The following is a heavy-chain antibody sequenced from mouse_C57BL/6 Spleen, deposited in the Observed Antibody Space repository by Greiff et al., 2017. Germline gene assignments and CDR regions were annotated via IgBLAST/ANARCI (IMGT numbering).Heavy chain of an antibody. CDR3: ARGKAYYYAMDY. D-gene: IGHD2-10*01. V-gene: IGHV1-54*01. CDR1: GYAFTNYL. Sequence: VQLVESGAELVRPGTSVKVSCKASGYAFTNYLIEWVKQRPGQGLEWIGVINPGSGGTNYNEKFKGKATLTADKSSSTAYMQLSSLTSEDSAVYFCARGKAYYYAMDYWGQGTSVTVSS. CDR2: INPGSGGT. J-gene: IGHJ4*01.